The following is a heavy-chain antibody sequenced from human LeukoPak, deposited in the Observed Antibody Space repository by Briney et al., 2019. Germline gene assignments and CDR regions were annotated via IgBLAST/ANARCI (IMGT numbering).Heavy chain of an antibody. V-gene: IGHV3-73*01. Sequence: GGSLRLSCAASGFTFSGSAMHWVRQASGKGLEWVGRIRSKANSCATAYAASVKGRFTISRDDSKNTAYLQMNSLKTEDTAVYYCTTTYFGSRSALYSNYALGYWGQGTLVTVSS. CDR1: GFTFSGSA. CDR3: TTTYFGSRSALYSNYALGY. J-gene: IGHJ4*02. CDR2: IRSKANSCAT. D-gene: IGHD4-4*01.